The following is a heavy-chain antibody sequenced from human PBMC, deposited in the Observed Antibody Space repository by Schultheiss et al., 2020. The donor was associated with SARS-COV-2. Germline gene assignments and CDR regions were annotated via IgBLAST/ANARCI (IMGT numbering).Heavy chain of an antibody. Sequence: GGSLRLSCAASGFTFSSYAMSWVRQAPGKGLEWVGRIRSKANSYATAYAASVKGRFTISRDDSTNTAYLQMNSLKTEDTAVYYCTSGAPGINDYWSQGTLVTVSS. V-gene: IGHV3-73*01. CDR3: TSGAPGINDY. J-gene: IGHJ4*02. CDR2: IRSKANSYAT. CDR1: GFTFSSYA. D-gene: IGHD6-13*01.